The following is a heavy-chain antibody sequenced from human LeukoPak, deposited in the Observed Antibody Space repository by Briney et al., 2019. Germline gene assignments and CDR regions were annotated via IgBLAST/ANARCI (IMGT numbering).Heavy chain of an antibody. CDR3: ARDRGPRTGFMVREAYDY. CDR2: INTDGSIT. D-gene: IGHD3-10*01. Sequence: QPGGSLRLSCAASGFTFSDYWIHWVRQAPGKGLVWVSRINTDGSITNYADSVKGRFSIYRDNAKNTLYLQMSSLRAEDTAVYYCARDRGPRTGFMVREAYDYWGQGTLVTVSS. CDR1: GFTFSDYW. J-gene: IGHJ4*02. V-gene: IGHV3-74*01.